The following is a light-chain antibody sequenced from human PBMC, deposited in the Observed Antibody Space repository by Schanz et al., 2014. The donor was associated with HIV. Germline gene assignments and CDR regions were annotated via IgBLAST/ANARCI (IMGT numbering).Light chain of an antibody. CDR1: QSVNTY. CDR3: LQYNNWWT. Sequence: EIVLTQSPATLSLSPGERATLSCRASQSVNTYLAWYQQKPGQSPRLLIYDASNRATGIPARFSGSGSGTEFTLTISSLQSEDFAVYYCLQYNNWWTFGHGTKVEVK. CDR2: DAS. V-gene: IGKV3D-15*01. J-gene: IGKJ1*01.